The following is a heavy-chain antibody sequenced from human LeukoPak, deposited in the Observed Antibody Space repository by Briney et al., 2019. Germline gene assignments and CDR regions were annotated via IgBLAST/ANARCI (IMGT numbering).Heavy chain of an antibody. V-gene: IGHV4-4*07. CDR2: IYTSGST. CDR3: AITLRSRATTSFDY. CDR1: GGSISSYY. Sequence: SETLSLTCTVSGGSISSYYWSWIRQPAWKGLEWIGRIYTSGSTNYNPSLKSRVTMSVDTSKNQFSLKLSSVTAADTAVYYCAITLRSRATTSFDYWGQGTLVTVSS. D-gene: IGHD5-12*01. J-gene: IGHJ4*02.